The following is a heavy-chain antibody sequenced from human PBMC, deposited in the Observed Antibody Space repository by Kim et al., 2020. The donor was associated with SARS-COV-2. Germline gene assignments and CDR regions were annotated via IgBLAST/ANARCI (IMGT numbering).Heavy chain of an antibody. Sequence: SETLSLTCSVSGGSISSGYSSTSYYCYWGWIRQPPGKGLEWIGSIRYGGRTHYNPSLRSRVTISVDMSKNQFSLKVNSVTAADAAVYYCASPALRYNSGWLLDFDQWGQGTLVTVSS. CDR1: GGSISSGYSSTSYYCY. V-gene: IGHV4-39*01. J-gene: IGHJ4*02. CDR2: IRYGGRT. CDR3: ASPALRYNSGWLLDFDQ. D-gene: IGHD6-19*01.